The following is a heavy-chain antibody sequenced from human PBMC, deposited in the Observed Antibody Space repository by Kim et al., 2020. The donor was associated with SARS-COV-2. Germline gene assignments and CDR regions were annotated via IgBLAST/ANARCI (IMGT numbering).Heavy chain of an antibody. V-gene: IGHV3-73*01. J-gene: IGHJ6*02. Sequence: GGSLRLSCAASGFTFSGSAMHWVRQASGKGLEWVGRIRSKANSYATAYAASVKGRFTISRDDSKNTAYLQMNSLKTEDTAVYYCTMSPRDYSNYYYYGMDVWGQGTTVTVSS. CDR3: TMSPRDYSNYYYYGMDV. D-gene: IGHD2-21*01. CDR1: GFTFSGSA. CDR2: IRSKANSYAT.